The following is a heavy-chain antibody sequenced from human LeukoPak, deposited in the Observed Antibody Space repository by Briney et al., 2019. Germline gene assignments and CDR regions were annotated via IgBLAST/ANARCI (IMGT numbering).Heavy chain of an antibody. D-gene: IGHD2-8*01. CDR3: ARGVDCTNGVCYFDY. V-gene: IGHV4-30-2*01. Sequence: PSETLSLTCAVSGGSISSGGYSWRWIRQPPGKGLEWIGYIYHSGSTYYNPSLKSRVTISVDRSKNQFSLKLSSVTAADTAVYYCARGVDCTNGVCYFDYWGQGTLVTVSS. CDR2: IYHSGST. CDR1: GGSISSGGYS. J-gene: IGHJ4*02.